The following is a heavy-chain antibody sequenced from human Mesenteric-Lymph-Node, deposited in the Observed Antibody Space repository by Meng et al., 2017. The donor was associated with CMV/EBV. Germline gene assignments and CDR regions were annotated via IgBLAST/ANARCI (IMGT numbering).Heavy chain of an antibody. CDR1: GFTFSNHW. D-gene: IGHD2-15*01. CDR2: INGAGSDI. V-gene: IGHV3-74*01. CDR3: AETTRTVYCSGGSCDHGSY. J-gene: IGHJ4*02. Sequence: GSLRLSCAASGFTFSNHWMHWVRQGPGKGLVWVSRINGAGSDISYADSVKGRFTISRDNAKNTLYLQMNSLRAEDTAVYYCAETTRTVYCSGGSCDHGSYWGQGTLVTVSS.